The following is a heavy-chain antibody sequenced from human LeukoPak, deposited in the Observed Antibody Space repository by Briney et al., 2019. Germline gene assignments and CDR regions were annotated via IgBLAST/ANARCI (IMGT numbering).Heavy chain of an antibody. Sequence: ASVKVSCKASGYTFTDYYIHWVRQAPGQGLEWMGWIKPNSGGTKYAQKFQGRVTMTRDTSISTAYMELNSLRSDDTAVYYCASSTVTPFDYSGQGTLVTVSS. CDR1: GYTFTDYY. D-gene: IGHD4-17*01. CDR2: IKPNSGGT. CDR3: ASSTVTPFDY. V-gene: IGHV1-2*02. J-gene: IGHJ4*01.